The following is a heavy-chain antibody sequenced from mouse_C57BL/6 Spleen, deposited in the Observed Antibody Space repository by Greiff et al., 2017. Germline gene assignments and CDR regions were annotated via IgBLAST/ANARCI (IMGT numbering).Heavy chain of an antibody. CDR2: ISNGGGST. Sequence: EVKLMESGGGLVQPGGSLKLSCAASGFTFSDYYMYWVRQTPEKRLEWVAYISNGGGSTYYPDTVKGRFTISRDNAKNTLYLQMSRLKSEDTAMYYCARQGYYYGSSYPLDYWGQGTTLTVSS. D-gene: IGHD1-1*01. CDR1: GFTFSDYY. J-gene: IGHJ2*01. CDR3: ARQGYYYGSSYPLDY. V-gene: IGHV5-12*01.